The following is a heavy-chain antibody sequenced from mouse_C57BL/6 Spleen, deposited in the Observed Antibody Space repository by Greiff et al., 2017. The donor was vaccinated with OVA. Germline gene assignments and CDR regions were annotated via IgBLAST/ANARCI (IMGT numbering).Heavy chain of an antibody. CDR1: GYTFTSYW. J-gene: IGHJ3*01. CDR3: ARDYGSSYESAY. V-gene: IGHV1-53*01. CDR2: INPSNGGT. D-gene: IGHD1-1*01. Sequence: VQLQESGTELVKPGASVKLSCKASGYTFTSYWMHWVKQRPGQGLEWIGNINPSNGGTNYNEKFKSKATLTVDKSSSTAYMQLSSLTSEDSAVYYCARDYGSSYESAYWGQGTLVTVSA.